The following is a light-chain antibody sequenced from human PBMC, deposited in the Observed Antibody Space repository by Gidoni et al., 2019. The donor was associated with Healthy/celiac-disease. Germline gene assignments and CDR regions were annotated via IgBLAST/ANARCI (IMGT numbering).Light chain of an antibody. V-gene: IGKV1-5*03. CDR2: KAS. J-gene: IGKJ1*01. Sequence: DIQMTQSPSTLSASLGDRVTITCLASQSISSWLAWYQQKPGKAPKLLIYKASSLESGVPSRFSGSGSGTEFTLTISSLQPDDFATYYCQQYKSYPSFGQGTKVESK. CDR3: QQYKSYPS. CDR1: QSISSW.